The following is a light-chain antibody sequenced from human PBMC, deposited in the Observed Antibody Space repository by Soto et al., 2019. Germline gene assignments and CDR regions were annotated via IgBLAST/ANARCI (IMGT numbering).Light chain of an antibody. J-gene: IGKJ1*01. CDR1: QNIDSW. V-gene: IGKV1-5*01. CDR2: DAS. CDR3: QQYDTYPLT. Sequence: DIQMAQSPSTLSASVGDRVTITCRASQNIDSWLAWYQHKPGKAAKVLIYDASRLETGVPSRFSGSGSGTEFSLTISSLRPDDFATYYCQQYDTYPLTFGQGTKVEIK.